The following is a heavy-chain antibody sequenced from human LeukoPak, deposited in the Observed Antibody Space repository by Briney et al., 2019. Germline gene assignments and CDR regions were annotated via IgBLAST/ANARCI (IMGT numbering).Heavy chain of an antibody. CDR1: GFTFSSYA. CDR3: AKNRGYDSSGYYFWTGAFDY. D-gene: IGHD3-22*01. V-gene: IGHV3-23*01. J-gene: IGHJ4*02. CDR2: ISGSGGST. Sequence: GGSLRLSCAASGFTFSSYAMSWVRQAPGKGLEWVSAISGSGGSTYYADSVKGGFTISRDNSKNTLYLQMNSLRAEDTAVYYCAKNRGYDSSGYYFWTGAFDYWGQGTLVTVSS.